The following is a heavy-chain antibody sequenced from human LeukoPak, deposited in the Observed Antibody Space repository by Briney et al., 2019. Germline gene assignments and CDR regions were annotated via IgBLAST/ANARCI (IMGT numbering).Heavy chain of an antibody. CDR2: IKQDGSQK. D-gene: IGHD3-10*01. J-gene: IGHJ3*02. Sequence: GGSLRLSCAASGFTFSSYWMSWVRQAPGKGLEWVANIKQDGSQKYYVDSVKGRFTISRDNAKNSLYLQMNSLRGEDTAVYYCARDHNRLDGSGSYYVRFDAFDIWGQGTMVTVSS. V-gene: IGHV3-7*01. CDR1: GFTFSSYW. CDR3: ARDHNRLDGSGSYYVRFDAFDI.